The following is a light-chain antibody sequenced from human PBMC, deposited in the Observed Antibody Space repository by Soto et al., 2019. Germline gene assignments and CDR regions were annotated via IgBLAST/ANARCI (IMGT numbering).Light chain of an antibody. CDR2: GAS. J-gene: IGKJ1*01. V-gene: IGKV3-20*01. CDR1: HSVTSRY. Sequence: EIVVTQSPGTLSLSPGERATLSCRASHSVTSRYLAWYQQRPGQAPRLLIYGASSRATGIPDRFSGSGSGTDFTLTLSRLEPEDFAVYYCQQYGSSPRTFGQGTKVEIK. CDR3: QQYGSSPRT.